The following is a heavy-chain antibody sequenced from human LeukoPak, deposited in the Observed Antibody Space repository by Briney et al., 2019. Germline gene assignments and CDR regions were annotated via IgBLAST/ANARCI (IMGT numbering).Heavy chain of an antibody. CDR2: MNPNSGNT. J-gene: IGHJ3*02. Sequence: GASVKVFCKASGYTFTSYDINWVRQATGQGLEWMGWMNPNSGNTGYAQKFQGRVTMTRNTSISTAYMELSSLRSEDTAVYYCARPAYDSSGYFDAFDIWGQGTMVTVSS. CDR1: GYTFTSYD. D-gene: IGHD3-22*01. V-gene: IGHV1-8*01. CDR3: ARPAYDSSGYFDAFDI.